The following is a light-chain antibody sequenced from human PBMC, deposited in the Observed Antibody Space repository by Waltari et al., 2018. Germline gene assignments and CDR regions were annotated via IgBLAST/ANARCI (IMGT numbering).Light chain of an antibody. CDR2: SAS. Sequence: DIQLTQSPSSLSASVGDRVTITCRASQSIASYLNWYQQKPGKAPKFLIYSASSLQSGVPSRFSGSRSGTDFTLTISSLQPEDFAVYYCQQSYSSPFTFGPGTRV. CDR1: QSIASY. J-gene: IGKJ3*01. V-gene: IGKV1-39*01. CDR3: QQSYSSPFT.